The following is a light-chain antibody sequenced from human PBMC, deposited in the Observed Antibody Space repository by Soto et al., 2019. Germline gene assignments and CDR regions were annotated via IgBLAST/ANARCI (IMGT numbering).Light chain of an antibody. J-gene: IGKJ1*01. CDR1: QSVSSNY. Sequence: EIVLTQSPGTLSLSPGERATLSCRASQSVSSNYLVWYQQKPGQAPRLLIYGASNRATGIPDRFSGSGSGTDSTLTISRLEPEDFAVYYCHQYGSSWTFGQGTKVEVK. V-gene: IGKV3-20*01. CDR3: HQYGSSWT. CDR2: GAS.